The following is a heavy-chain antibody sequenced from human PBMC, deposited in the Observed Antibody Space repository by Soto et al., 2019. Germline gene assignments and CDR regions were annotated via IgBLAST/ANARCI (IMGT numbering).Heavy chain of an antibody. J-gene: IGHJ5*02. CDR1: GLTFGDSY. D-gene: IGHD1-20*01. CDR3: ARDPAINGTLFDP. CDR2: ISSSSTYI. V-gene: IGHV3-11*06. Sequence: LSLSCAASGLTFGDSYMAWIRQAPGEGLEWISYISSSSTYIKYADSVKGRFTISRDNAKNSLYLQMTNLRVGDTAVYYCARDPAINGTLFDPWGQRTLVTVSS.